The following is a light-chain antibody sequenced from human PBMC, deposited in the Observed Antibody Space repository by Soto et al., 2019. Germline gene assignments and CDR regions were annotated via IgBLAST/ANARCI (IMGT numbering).Light chain of an antibody. CDR1: LSVSSS. CDR3: QHYNNWSS. CDR2: DAS. Sequence: EILMTQSRGTLSVSPGERATLSCRASLSVSSSLAWYQQKPGQAPRLLIYDASTRATGVPARFSGSGSGTDFTLTISSLQSEDFAVYYCQHYNNWSSFGQGTRLEIK. J-gene: IGKJ5*01. V-gene: IGKV3D-15*01.